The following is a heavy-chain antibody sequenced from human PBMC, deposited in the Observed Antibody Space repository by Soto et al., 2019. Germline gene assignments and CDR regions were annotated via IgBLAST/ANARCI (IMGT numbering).Heavy chain of an antibody. CDR3: ARDRGGRAKNWNYYY. D-gene: IGHD1-7*01. CDR2: ISHDEVNK. V-gene: IGHV3-30-3*01. Sequence: QVQLVESGGGVVQPGGSLRLSCAASGFIFSSYAMHWLRQAPGEGLEWVAVISHDEVNKYYADSVKGRFTISRDNSKERLNPLMNGRETENTAFYSGARDRGGRAKNWNYYYWGQGTQVTVSS. CDR1: GFIFSSYA. J-gene: IGHJ4*02.